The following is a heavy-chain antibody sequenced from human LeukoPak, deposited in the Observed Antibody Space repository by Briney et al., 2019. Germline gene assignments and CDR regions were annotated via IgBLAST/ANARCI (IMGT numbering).Heavy chain of an antibody. V-gene: IGHV1-2*06. CDR3: ARDVHIVGAIPFDY. D-gene: IGHD1-26*01. CDR1: GYTFTGYY. J-gene: IGHJ4*02. Sequence: ASVKVSCKASGYTFTGYYMHWVRQAPGQGLEWMGRINPNSGGTNYAQKFQGRVTMTRDTSISTAYMVLSRLRSDDTAVYYCARDVHIVGAIPFDYWGQGTLVTVSS. CDR2: INPNSGGT.